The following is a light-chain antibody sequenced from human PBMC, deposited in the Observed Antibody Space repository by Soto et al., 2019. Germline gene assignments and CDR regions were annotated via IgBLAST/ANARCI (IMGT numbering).Light chain of an antibody. V-gene: IGKV3-15*01. CDR2: FAS. J-gene: IGKJ4*01. Sequence: EIVMTQSPATLSVSPGERATLSCRARQSVSNNLAWYQQKPGQAPRLLIYFASTRATGIPARFSGSGSGTQFTLTITSLQSEDVAVYYCQHYDEWPLTFGGGTKVETK. CDR1: QSVSNN. CDR3: QHYDEWPLT.